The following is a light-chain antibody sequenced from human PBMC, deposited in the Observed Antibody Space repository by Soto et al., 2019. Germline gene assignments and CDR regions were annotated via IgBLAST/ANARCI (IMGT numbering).Light chain of an antibody. CDR3: QQYGGSPIT. Sequence: DIQMTQSPSSLSASVGDRVTITCQAGQGISHYLNWYQQKPGKAPKLLIYDASNLDTGVPSRFSGSGSGTDFTLTISRLEPEDFAVYYCQQYGGSPITFGQGTRLEIK. J-gene: IGKJ5*01. CDR2: DAS. V-gene: IGKV1-33*01. CDR1: QGISHY.